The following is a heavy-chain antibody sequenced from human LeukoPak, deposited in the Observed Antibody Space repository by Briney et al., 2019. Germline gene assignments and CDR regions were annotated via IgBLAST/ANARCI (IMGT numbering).Heavy chain of an antibody. V-gene: IGHV3-7*01. CDR2: IKQDGSEK. Sequence: PGGSLRLSCAASGFRFNTYWLTWVRQAPGKGLEWVANIKQDGSEKNYVDSVKGRFTISRDNADNSLYLEMTNLRVEDTAVYFCASRYCTGVNCFAASYMCMDVWGKGTTVTVSS. D-gene: IGHD2-8*02. J-gene: IGHJ6*03. CDR3: ASRYCTGVNCFAASYMCMDV. CDR1: GFRFNTYW.